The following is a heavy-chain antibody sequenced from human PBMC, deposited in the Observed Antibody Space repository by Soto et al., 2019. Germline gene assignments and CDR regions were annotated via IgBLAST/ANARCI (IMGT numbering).Heavy chain of an antibody. V-gene: IGHV1-8*02. Sequence: QVQLVQSGAEVKKPGASVKVSCEAYGYNFDAFDIHWVRQAAGQGLEWMGWMNPRTGATAFAQEFQDRVTMTIDTTRNTAYMEVSGLRAEDTAVYFCVRQPGGVATPGYDYWGQGTLVTFSS. CDR2: MNPRTGAT. J-gene: IGHJ4*02. CDR3: VRQPGGVATPGYDY. CDR1: GYNFDAFD. D-gene: IGHD5-12*01.